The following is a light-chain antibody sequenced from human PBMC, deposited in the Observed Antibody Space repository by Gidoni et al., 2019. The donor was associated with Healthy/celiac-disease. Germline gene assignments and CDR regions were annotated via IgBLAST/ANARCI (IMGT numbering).Light chain of an antibody. CDR3: QQYGSSLIFT. CDR2: GAS. V-gene: IGKV3-20*01. Sequence: EIVLTQPPGTLSLSPGERATLSCRASQSVSSSYVAWYQQKPGQAPRLLIYGASSRATGIPDRFSGSGSGTDFTLTISRLEPEDFAVYYCQQYGSSLIFTFGPGTKVDIK. J-gene: IGKJ3*01. CDR1: QSVSSSY.